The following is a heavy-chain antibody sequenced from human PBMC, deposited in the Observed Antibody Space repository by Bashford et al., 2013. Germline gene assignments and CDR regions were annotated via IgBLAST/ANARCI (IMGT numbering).Heavy chain of an antibody. D-gene: IGHD3-16*01. J-gene: IGHJ4*02. CDR2: IKGNTDGETT. V-gene: IGHV3-15*01. Sequence: VRQAPGKGLEWVGRIKGNTDGETTDYAAPVKGRFIISRDDSKSIAYLQMNSLADEDTAVYYCARYGGGGYYFDYWGQGTLVTVSS. CDR3: ARYGGGGYYFDY.